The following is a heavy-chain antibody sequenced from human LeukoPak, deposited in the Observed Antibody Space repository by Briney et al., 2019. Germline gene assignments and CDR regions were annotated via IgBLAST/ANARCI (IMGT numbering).Heavy chain of an antibody. CDR1: GGTFSSYA. Sequence: SVTVSCKASGGTFSSYAISWVRQAPGQGLEWMGGIIPIFGTANYAQKFQGRVTITADESTSTAYMELSSLRSEDTAVYYCASGNYYDSSGYFTGFDYWGQGTLVTVSS. V-gene: IGHV1-69*13. J-gene: IGHJ4*02. CDR3: ASGNYYDSSGYFTGFDY. CDR2: IIPIFGTA. D-gene: IGHD3-22*01.